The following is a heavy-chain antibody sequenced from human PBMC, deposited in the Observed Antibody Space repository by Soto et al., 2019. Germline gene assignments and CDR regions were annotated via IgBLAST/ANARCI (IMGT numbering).Heavy chain of an antibody. CDR2: IWYDGSNK. D-gene: IGHD3-22*01. CDR1: GFTFSSYG. J-gene: IGHJ4*02. CDR3: AHSSGYYFFDY. Sequence: QVQLVESGGGVVQPGRSLRLSCAASGFTFSSYGMHWVRQAPGKGLGWVAVIWYDGSNKYYADSVKGRFTISRDNSKNTLYRQMSRLRAEDTAVYYCAHSSGYYFFDYWGQGTLVTVSS. V-gene: IGHV3-33*01.